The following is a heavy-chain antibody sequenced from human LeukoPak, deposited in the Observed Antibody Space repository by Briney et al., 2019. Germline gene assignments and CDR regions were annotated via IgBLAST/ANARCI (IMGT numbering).Heavy chain of an antibody. CDR2: ISYSGST. D-gene: IGHD1-26*01. V-gene: IGHV4-39*01. Sequence: SETLSLTCSVSGGSISSTNYYWGWIRQPPGKGLEWIGSISYSGSTYYNTSLKSRITIPVDTSKNQFSLKLNSVTAADTAVYYCASARSYSGSDYWYFDLWGRGTLVTVSS. CDR1: GGSISSTNYY. J-gene: IGHJ2*01. CDR3: ASARSYSGSDYWYFDL.